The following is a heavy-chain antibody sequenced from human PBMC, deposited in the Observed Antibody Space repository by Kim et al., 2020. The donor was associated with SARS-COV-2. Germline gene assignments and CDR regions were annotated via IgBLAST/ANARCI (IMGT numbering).Heavy chain of an antibody. J-gene: IGHJ4*02. D-gene: IGHD3-22*01. CDR2: INAGNGNT. V-gene: IGHV1-3*01. Sequence: ASVKVSCKASGYTFTSYAMHWVRQAPGQRLEWMGWINAGNGNTKYSQKFQGRVTITRDTSASTAYMELSSLRSEDTAVYYCARARLLRHSYDSSHFDYWGQGTLVTVSS. CDR3: ARARLLRHSYDSSHFDY. CDR1: GYTFTSYA.